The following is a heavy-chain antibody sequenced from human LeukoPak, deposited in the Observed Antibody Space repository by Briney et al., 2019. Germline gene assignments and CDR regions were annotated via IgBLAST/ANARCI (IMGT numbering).Heavy chain of an antibody. CDR2: INHSGST. J-gene: IGHJ5*02. CDR3: ARGPVLFYRYCSSTSCYSWFDP. V-gene: IGHV4-34*01. D-gene: IGHD2-2*01. CDR1: GGSFSGYY. Sequence: SETLSLTCAVYGGSFSGYYWSWIRQPPGKGLEWIGEINHSGSTNYNPSLKSRATISVDTSKNQFSLKLSSVTAADTAAYYCARGPVLFYRYCSSTSCYSWFDPWGQGTLVTVSS.